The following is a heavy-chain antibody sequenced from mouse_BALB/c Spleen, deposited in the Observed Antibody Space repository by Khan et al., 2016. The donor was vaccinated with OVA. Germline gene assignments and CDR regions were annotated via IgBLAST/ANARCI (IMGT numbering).Heavy chain of an antibody. CDR1: GYSITSGYY. CDR2: ISYDGSN. CDR3: VRSLYDYDPAWFTY. J-gene: IGHJ3*01. D-gene: IGHD2-4*01. V-gene: IGHV3-6*02. Sequence: EVQLQESGPGLVKPSQSLSLTCSVTGYSITSGYYCNWIRQFPGNKLEWMGYISYDGSNNYNPSLRNRISVTRDTSKNQFFLKLNSVTTEDTATYYCVRSLYDYDPAWFTYWGQGTLVTVSA.